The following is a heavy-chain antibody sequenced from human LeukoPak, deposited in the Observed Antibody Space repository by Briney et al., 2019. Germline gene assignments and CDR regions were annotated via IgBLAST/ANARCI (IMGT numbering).Heavy chain of an antibody. V-gene: IGHV3-48*01. CDR1: GPSFISYN. D-gene: IGHD6-13*01. CDR2: ITASDTTK. Sequence: GGSLRLSCVASGPSFISYNMYWVRQAPGKGPEWVAYITASDTTKYYADSVKGRFAISRDNTKKSLFLQMNSLRAEDTAVYYCVAASAFSSSWRSWGQGTVVTVSS. J-gene: IGHJ5*02. CDR3: VAASAFSSSWRS.